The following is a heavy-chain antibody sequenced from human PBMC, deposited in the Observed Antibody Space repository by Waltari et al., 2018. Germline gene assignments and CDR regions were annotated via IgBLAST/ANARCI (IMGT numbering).Heavy chain of an antibody. J-gene: IGHJ4*02. V-gene: IGHV3-30*18. CDR2: ISYDGSNK. CDR3: AKAAVLXXLLSNFXY. D-gene: IGHD3-3*01. Sequence: QVPLXXSGGGVVQXGRSLRLXCAASGFTFSTSGMPWVRQASGKGLEWVAVISYDGSNKYXADSVKXRXTXSRDNSKNXLYLQMNXLRGEDXXVXXCAKAAVLXXLLSNFXYWGQGTLXXVXS. CDR1: GFTFSTSG.